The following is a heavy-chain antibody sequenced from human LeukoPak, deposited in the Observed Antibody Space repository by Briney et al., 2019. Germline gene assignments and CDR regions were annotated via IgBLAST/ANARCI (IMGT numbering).Heavy chain of an antibody. CDR2: INHSGST. CDR1: GGSISSYY. J-gene: IGHJ6*02. V-gene: IGHV4-34*01. CDR3: ARNRRRVAALKDYGMDV. Sequence: SETLSLTCTVSGGSISSYYWSWIRQPPGKGLEWIGEINHSGSTNYNPSLKSRVTISVDTSKNQFSLKLSSVTAADTAVYYCARNRRRVAALKDYGMDVWGQGTTVTVSS. D-gene: IGHD6-25*01.